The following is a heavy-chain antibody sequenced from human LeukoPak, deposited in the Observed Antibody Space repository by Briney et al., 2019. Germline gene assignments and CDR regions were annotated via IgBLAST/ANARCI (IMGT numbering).Heavy chain of an antibody. D-gene: IGHD3-10*01. CDR3: ARTPRPWFGELLGDYYYMDV. CDR1: GYTFPSYG. Sequence: GASVQVSCQASGYTFPSYGISGVRQAPGQGLEWMGWISAYNGNINYAQKLQGRVSMTTDTSTSTAYMELRSLRSDDTPVYCCARTPRPWFGELLGDYYYMDVWGKGTTVTISS. V-gene: IGHV1-18*01. CDR2: ISAYNGNI. J-gene: IGHJ6*03.